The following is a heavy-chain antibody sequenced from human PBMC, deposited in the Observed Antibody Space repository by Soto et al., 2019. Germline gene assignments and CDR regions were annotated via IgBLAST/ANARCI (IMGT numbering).Heavy chain of an antibody. CDR3: AHRPNCWSTSCFYFDY. CDR2: VYWDDEK. D-gene: IGHD2-2*01. V-gene: IGHV2-5*02. J-gene: IGHJ4*02. CDR1: GFSLSTSGVG. Sequence: QITLKESGPPLVKPTQTLTLTCTFSGFSLSTSGVGVGWIRQPPGKALEWLALVYWDDEKRYSPSLKSRLTITKDTSKNQVVLTMPNMDPVDTATYYCAHRPNCWSTSCFYFDYWGQGILVTVSS.